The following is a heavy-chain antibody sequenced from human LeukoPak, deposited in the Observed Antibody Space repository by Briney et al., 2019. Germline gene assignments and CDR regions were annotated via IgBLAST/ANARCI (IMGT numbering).Heavy chain of an antibody. CDR2: ISGSGGST. V-gene: IGHV3-23*01. CDR3: AKEAWATVTTRESITDY. Sequence: GGSLRLSCAASGFTFSSYAMSWVRQAPGKGLEWVSAISGSGGSTYYADSVKGWFTISRDNSKNTLYLQMNSLRAEDTAVYYCAKEAWATVTTRESITDYWGQGTLVTVSS. D-gene: IGHD4-17*01. J-gene: IGHJ4*02. CDR1: GFTFSSYA.